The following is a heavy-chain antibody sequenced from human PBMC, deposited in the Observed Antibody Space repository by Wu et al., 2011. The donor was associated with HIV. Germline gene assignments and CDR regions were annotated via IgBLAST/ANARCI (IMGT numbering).Heavy chain of an antibody. V-gene: IGHV1-8*02. J-gene: IGHJ6*03. CDR3: ARSGVSAEYYFYYMNV. CDR2: LNPKSGNT. CDR1: GYTFSNYD. Sequence: QVQLVQSGAEVRKPGASVKVSCKASGYTFSNYDINWVRQAPGQGLEWMGWLNPKSGNTGFGRRFQGRVALTRDTSINTAYMELSSLRFEDTAMYYCARSGVSAEYYFYYMNVWGKGTTVTVSS. D-gene: IGHD2-2*01.